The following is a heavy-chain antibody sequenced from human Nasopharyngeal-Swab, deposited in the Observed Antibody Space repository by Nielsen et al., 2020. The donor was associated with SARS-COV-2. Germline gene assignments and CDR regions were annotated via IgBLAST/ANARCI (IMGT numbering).Heavy chain of an antibody. V-gene: IGHV3-30-3*01. CDR3: AREGKAEMATTRNYYYYGMDV. CDR2: ISYDGSNK. CDR1: GFTFSSYA. J-gene: IGHJ6*02. Sequence: RGSLRLSCAASGFTFSSYAMHWVRQAPGKGLEWVAVISYDGSNKYYADSVKGRFPISRDNSKNTLYLQMNSLRAEDTAVYYCAREGKAEMATTRNYYYYGMDVWGQGTTVTVSS. D-gene: IGHD5-24*01.